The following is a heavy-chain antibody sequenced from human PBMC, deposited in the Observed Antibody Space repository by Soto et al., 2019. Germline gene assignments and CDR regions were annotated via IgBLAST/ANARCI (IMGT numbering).Heavy chain of an antibody. CDR1: GFTFSSYA. CDR2: ISGSAGST. Sequence: GGSLRLSCAASGFTFSSYAMSWVRQAPGKGLEWVSAISGSAGSTYYADSVKGRFTISRDNPKNTLYLQINSLRAEDTAVYYCAKVNPMVDQWLVGLTFYYYGMDVWGQGTTVTVSS. V-gene: IGHV3-23*01. CDR3: AKVNPMVDQWLVGLTFYYYGMDV. J-gene: IGHJ6*02. D-gene: IGHD6-19*01.